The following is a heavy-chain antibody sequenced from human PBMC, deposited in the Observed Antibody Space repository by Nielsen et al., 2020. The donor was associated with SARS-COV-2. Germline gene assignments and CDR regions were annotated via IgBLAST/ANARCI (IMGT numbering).Heavy chain of an antibody. Sequence: ASVKVSCKAPGYRLSVYYMHWVRQAPGQGLEWMGRINPNSGGPNYAQKFQGRVTMTWDTSISTAYMELSGLKSDDTAVFYCAGSGSGWYNFDSWGQGTLVTVSS. V-gene: IGHV1-2*06. CDR2: INPNSGGP. J-gene: IGHJ4*02. CDR3: AGSGSGWYNFDS. CDR1: GYRLSVYY. D-gene: IGHD6-19*01.